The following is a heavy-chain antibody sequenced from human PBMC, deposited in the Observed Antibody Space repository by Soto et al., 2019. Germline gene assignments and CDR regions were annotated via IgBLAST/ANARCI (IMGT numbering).Heavy chain of an antibody. CDR3: ARVPQYYDFFSDYHIANCFDY. Sequence: QVQLPESGPGLVRPSQSLSLTCTVSGGSISSGGYYWSGIRQHPGQGLEWIGYIHHSGSPYYNPSLKSRVTVSVDTSKNQFSLEVTSVTAADPAVYYCARVPQYYDFFSDYHIANCFDYWGQGTLVTVSS. V-gene: IGHV4-31*03. CDR2: IHHSGSP. D-gene: IGHD3-3*01. CDR1: GGSISSGGYY. J-gene: IGHJ4*02.